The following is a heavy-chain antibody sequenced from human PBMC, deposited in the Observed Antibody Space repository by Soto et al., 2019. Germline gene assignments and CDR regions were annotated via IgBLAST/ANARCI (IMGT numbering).Heavy chain of an antibody. D-gene: IGHD5-18*01. V-gene: IGHV3-23*01. Sequence: EVQLLESGGGLIQPGGSLRLSCAASGFTISSYGMSWVRQAPGKGLEWVSARSADGSNTYYADSVRGRFTVSRGNPQYALYLQLSSLSPEFTAVYYCVAVYGYGEGARGTLVTVSS. J-gene: IGHJ4*02. CDR1: GFTISSYG. CDR3: VAVYGYGE. CDR2: RSADGSNT.